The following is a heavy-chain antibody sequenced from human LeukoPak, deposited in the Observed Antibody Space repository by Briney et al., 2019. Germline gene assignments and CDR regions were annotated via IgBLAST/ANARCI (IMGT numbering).Heavy chain of an antibody. CDR2: ISSSGTKT. CDR3: ARGTYDFWSGIDV. D-gene: IGHD3-3*01. CDR1: TFIITDYY. J-gene: IGHJ6*04. V-gene: IGHV3-11*04. Sequence: GGSLRLSCAASTFIITDYYMSWIRQAPGKGLEGVSYISSSGTKTHYADSVRGRFTIPRDNAKNSLYLQMNSLRADDTAVYYCARGTYDFWSGIDVWGKGTTVTVSS.